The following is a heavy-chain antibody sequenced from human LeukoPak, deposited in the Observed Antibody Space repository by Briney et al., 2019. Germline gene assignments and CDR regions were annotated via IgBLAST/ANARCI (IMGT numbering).Heavy chain of an antibody. CDR2: IHTSGST. CDR3: ARGNWNYFDY. Sequence: SETLSLTCTVSGGSISSYYWTWIRQPAGKGLEWIGRIHTSGSTNYNPSLKSRVTMSADTSKNQFSLKLSSVTAADTAVYYCARGNWNYFDYWGQGTLVPVSS. J-gene: IGHJ4*02. CDR1: GGSISSYY. D-gene: IGHD1-20*01. V-gene: IGHV4-4*07.